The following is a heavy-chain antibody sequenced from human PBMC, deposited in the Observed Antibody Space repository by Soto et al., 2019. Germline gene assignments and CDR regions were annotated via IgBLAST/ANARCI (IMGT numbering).Heavy chain of an antibody. V-gene: IGHV4-59*01. D-gene: IGHD4-17*01. Sequence: SETLSLTCTVSGGSISSYYWSWIRQPPGKGLEWIGYIYYSGSTNYNPSLKSRVTISVDTSKNQFSLKLSSVTAADTAVYYCAKGGLMTTAFLGYYGMDVWGQGTTVTVSS. CDR1: GGSISSYY. CDR3: AKGGLMTTAFLGYYGMDV. CDR2: IYYSGST. J-gene: IGHJ6*02.